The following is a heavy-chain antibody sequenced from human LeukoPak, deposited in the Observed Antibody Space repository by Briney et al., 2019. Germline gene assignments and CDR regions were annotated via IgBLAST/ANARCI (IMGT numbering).Heavy chain of an antibody. D-gene: IGHD3-16*02. CDR2: ISSSSGTI. V-gene: IGHV3-48*01. CDR1: GFTFSSYS. Sequence: GGSLRLSCAASGFTFSSYSMNWVRQAPGKGLEWVSYISSSSGTIYYADSVKGRFTISRDNAKNSLYLQMNSLRAEDTAVYYCARDVVTFGGVIVIPFDYWGQGTLVTVSS. CDR3: ARDVVTFGGVIVIPFDY. J-gene: IGHJ4*02.